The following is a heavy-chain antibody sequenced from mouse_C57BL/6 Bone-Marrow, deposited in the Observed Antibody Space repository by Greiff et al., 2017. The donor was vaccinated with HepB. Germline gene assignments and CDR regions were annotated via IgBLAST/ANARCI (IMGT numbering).Heavy chain of an antibody. J-gene: IGHJ1*03. D-gene: IGHD2-1*01. CDR2: IYPGSGNT. Sequence: QVQLQQSGPELVKPGASVKISCKASGYTFTDYYINWVKQRPGQGLEWIGWIYPGSGNTKYNEKFKGKATLTVDTSSSTAYMQLSSLTSEDSAVYFCARREGYGNYGGYWYFDVWGTGTTVTVSS. CDR1: GYTFTDYY. CDR3: ARREGYGNYGGYWYFDV. V-gene: IGHV1-84*01.